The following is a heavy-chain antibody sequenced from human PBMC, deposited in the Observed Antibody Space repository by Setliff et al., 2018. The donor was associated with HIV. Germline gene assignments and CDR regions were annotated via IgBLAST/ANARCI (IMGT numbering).Heavy chain of an antibody. CDR1: GGSFSGSY. Sequence: PSETLSLTCAVYGGSFSGSYWSWIRQPPGKGLEWIGEINHSGSTNYSPSLKSRVTISVDTSKNQFSLKLSSVTAADTAVYYCARERGSSSGYYYYGMDVWGQGTTVTVSS. CDR2: INHSGST. D-gene: IGHD6-6*01. CDR3: ARERGSSSGYYYYGMDV. J-gene: IGHJ6*02. V-gene: IGHV4-34*01.